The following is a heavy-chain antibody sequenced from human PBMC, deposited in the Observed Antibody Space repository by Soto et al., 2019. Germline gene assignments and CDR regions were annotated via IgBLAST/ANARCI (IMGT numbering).Heavy chain of an antibody. CDR3: ARAHYGDYGYGMDV. J-gene: IGHJ6*02. Sequence: QLQLQESGSGLVKPSQTLSLTCAVSGGSISSGGYSWSWIRQPPGKGLEWIGYIYHSGTTYYNPSLRSRVTISVDRSKNQFSLKLSSVTAADTAVYYCARAHYGDYGYGMDVWGQGTTVTVSS. D-gene: IGHD4-17*01. CDR2: IYHSGTT. CDR1: GGSISSGGYS. V-gene: IGHV4-30-2*01.